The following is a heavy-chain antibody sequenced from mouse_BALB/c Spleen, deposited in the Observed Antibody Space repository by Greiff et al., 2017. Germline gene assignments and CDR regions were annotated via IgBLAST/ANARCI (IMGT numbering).Heavy chain of an antibody. CDR2: INPSNGGT. CDR3: TRWYYDYDAWYFDV. D-gene: IGHD2-4*01. V-gene: IGHV1S81*02. Sequence: VQLQQSGAELVKPGASVKLSCKASGYTFTSYYMYWVKQRPGQGLEWIGEINPSNGGTNFNEKFKSKATLTVDKSSSTAYMQLSSLTSEDSAVYYCTRWYYDYDAWYFDVWGAGTTVTVSS. CDR1: GYTFTSYY. J-gene: IGHJ1*01.